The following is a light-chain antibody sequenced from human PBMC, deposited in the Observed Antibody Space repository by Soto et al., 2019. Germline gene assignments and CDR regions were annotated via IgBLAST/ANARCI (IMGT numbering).Light chain of an antibody. V-gene: IGLV2-23*02. CDR1: SSDVGSYNL. CDR2: EVN. J-gene: IGLJ3*02. Sequence: QSALTQPASVSGSPGQSITISCTGTSSDVGSYNLVSWYQQHPGKAPKLMIYEVNKRPSGVSNRFSGSKSGNTASLTISGLQAEDEADYYCCSYAGSRVFGGGTKLTVL. CDR3: CSYAGSRV.